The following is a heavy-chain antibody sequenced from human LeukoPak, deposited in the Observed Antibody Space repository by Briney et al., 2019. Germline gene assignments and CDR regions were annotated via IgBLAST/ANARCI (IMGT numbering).Heavy chain of an antibody. D-gene: IGHD4-11*01. J-gene: IGHJ3*02. CDR2: VYYSGST. CDR1: GGSISSYY. CDR3: ARQVYSNYYPDAFDI. Sequence: SETLSLTCTVSGGSISSYYWSWIRQPPGKGLEWIGSVYYSGSTYHNPSLKSRVTISVDTSKNQFSLKLSSVTAADTAMYYCARQVYSNYYPDAFDIWGQGTMVTVSS. V-gene: IGHV4-39*01.